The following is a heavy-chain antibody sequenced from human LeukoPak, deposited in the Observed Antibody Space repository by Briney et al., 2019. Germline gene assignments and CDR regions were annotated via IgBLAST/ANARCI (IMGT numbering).Heavy chain of an antibody. CDR1: GYTFTGYY. CDR3: VCISVGFLESDV. V-gene: IGHV1-2*02. J-gene: IGHJ6*02. Sequence: GASVEVSCKASGYTFTGYYMHWVRQAPGQGLEWMGWINPNSGGTNYAQKFQGRVTMTRDTSISTAYMELSRLRSDDTAVYYCVCISVGFLESDVWGQGTTVTVSS. D-gene: IGHD3-3*01. CDR2: INPNSGGT.